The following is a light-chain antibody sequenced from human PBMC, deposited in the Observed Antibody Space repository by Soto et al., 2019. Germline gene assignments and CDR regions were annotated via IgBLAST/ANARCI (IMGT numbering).Light chain of an antibody. CDR3: LLSYTGARV. J-gene: IGLJ3*02. Sequence: QAVVPQEPSLTVSPRGTVTLTCGSSTGAVTSGHYPYWIQHKPGQAPRALIYDTTNKHSWTPARFSGSLLGGKAALTLSGAQPEDEAEYYCLLSYTGARVFGGGTKVTVL. CDR1: TGAVTSGHY. V-gene: IGLV7-46*01. CDR2: DTT.